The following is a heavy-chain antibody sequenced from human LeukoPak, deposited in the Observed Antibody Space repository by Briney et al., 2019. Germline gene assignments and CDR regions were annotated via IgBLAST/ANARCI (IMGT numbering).Heavy chain of an antibody. Sequence: GGSLRLSCAVSGFSVSSNYMSWVRQAPGKGLEWVSVIYSGGSTYYADSVKGRFTISRDNSKNTLYLQMNSLRAEDTAVYYCARAQWGVYFDYWGQGTLVTVSS. D-gene: IGHD2-8*01. CDR3: ARAQWGVYFDY. CDR1: GFSVSSNY. J-gene: IGHJ4*02. CDR2: IYSGGST. V-gene: IGHV3-53*01.